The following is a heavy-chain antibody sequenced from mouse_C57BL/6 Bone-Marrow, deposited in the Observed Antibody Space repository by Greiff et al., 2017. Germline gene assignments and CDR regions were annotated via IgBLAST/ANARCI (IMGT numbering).Heavy chain of an antibody. CDR3: ARGPYYYGSSDWYFDV. Sequence: VHVKQSGPELVKPGASVKISCKASGYSFTGYYMNWVKQSPEKSLEWIGEINPSTGGTTYNQKFKAKATLTVDKSSSTAYMQLKSLTSEDSAVYYCARGPYYYGSSDWYFDVWGTGTTVTVSS. V-gene: IGHV1-42*01. CDR1: GYSFTGYY. D-gene: IGHD1-1*01. J-gene: IGHJ1*03. CDR2: INPSTGGT.